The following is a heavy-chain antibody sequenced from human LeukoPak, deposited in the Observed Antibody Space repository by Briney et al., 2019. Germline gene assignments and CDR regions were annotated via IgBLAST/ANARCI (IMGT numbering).Heavy chain of an antibody. CDR3: TTDDVTKRENYDYLWGSPPP. CDR1: RFTFSNAW. D-gene: IGHD3-16*01. Sequence: GGSLRLSCAASRFTFSNAWMSWVRQAPGKGLEWVGRIKSKTDGGTTDYAAPVKGRFTISRDDSKNTLYLQMNSLKTEDTAVYYCTTDDVTKRENYDYLWGSPPPWGQGTVVTVSS. V-gene: IGHV3-15*01. CDR2: IKSKTDGGTT. J-gene: IGHJ5*02.